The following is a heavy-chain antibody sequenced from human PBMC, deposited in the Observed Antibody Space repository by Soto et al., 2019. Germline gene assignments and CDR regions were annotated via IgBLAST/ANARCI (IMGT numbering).Heavy chain of an antibody. CDR2: IIPIFGTA. CDR1: GGTFSSYA. Sequence: SVKVSCKASGGTFSSYAISWVRQAPGQGLEWMGEIIPIFGTANYAQKFQGRVTITADESTSTAYMELSSLRSEDTAVYYCARVTRRTGTTVYLGYWGQGTLVTVSS. CDR3: ARVTRRTGTTVYLGY. J-gene: IGHJ4*02. D-gene: IGHD1-1*01. V-gene: IGHV1-69*13.